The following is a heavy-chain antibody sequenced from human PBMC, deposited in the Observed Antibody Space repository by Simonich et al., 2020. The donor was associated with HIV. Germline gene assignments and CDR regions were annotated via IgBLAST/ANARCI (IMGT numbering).Heavy chain of an antibody. D-gene: IGHD6-13*01. CDR3: ARPDSSSYWYFDL. CDR1: GYSISSGYY. V-gene: IGHV4-38-2*01. Sequence: QVQLQESGPGLVKPSETLSLTCAVSGYSISSGYYWGWIRQPPGKGLEWIGSIYYSGSTYYNPSLKSRVTISVDTSKNQFSLKLSSVTAADTAVYYCARPDSSSYWYFDLWGRGTLVTVSS. J-gene: IGHJ2*01. CDR2: IYYSGST.